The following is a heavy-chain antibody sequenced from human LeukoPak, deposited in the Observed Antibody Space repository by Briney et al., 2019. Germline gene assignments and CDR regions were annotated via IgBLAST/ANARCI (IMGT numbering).Heavy chain of an antibody. Sequence: GGSLRLSCAASGFTFDDCGMSWVRQAPGKGLEWVSGINWNGGSTGYADSVKGRFTISRDNAKNSLYLQMNSLRAEDAALYYCARVIGNILTERGPFDYWGQGTLVTVSS. CDR2: INWNGGST. D-gene: IGHD3-9*01. J-gene: IGHJ4*02. CDR3: ARVIGNILTERGPFDY. V-gene: IGHV3-20*04. CDR1: GFTFDDCG.